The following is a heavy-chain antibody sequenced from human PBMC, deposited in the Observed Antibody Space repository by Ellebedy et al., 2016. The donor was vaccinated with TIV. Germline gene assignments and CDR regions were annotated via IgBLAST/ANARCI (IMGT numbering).Heavy chain of an antibody. J-gene: IGHJ6*02. V-gene: IGHV3-33*01. D-gene: IGHD3-22*01. CDR3: ATFNHYYDSSGYYRLYYYYYYGMDV. CDR2: IWYDGSNK. Sequence: GGSLRLXXAASGFTFSSYGMHWVRQAPGKGLEWVAVIWYDGSNKYYADSVKGRFTISRDNSKNTLYLQMNSLRAEDTAVYYCATFNHYYDSSGYYRLYYYYYYGMDVWGQGTTVTVSS. CDR1: GFTFSSYG.